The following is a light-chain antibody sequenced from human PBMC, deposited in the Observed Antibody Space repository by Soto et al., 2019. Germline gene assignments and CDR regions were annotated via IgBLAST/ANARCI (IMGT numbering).Light chain of an antibody. V-gene: IGKV3-20*01. CDR1: QNVRSPY. J-gene: IGKJ1*01. CDR3: QQYGNSAWT. CDR2: AAS. Sequence: EIVLTQSPDTLSLSPGERATLSCRASQNVRSPYLAWYQQKPGQAPRLLIYAASSRAAGIPDRFSGSGSGTDFTLTISRLEPEDFAVYYCQQYGNSAWTFGQGTKVEIK.